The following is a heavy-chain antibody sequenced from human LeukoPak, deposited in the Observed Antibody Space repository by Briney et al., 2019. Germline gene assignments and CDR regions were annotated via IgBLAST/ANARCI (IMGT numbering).Heavy chain of an antibody. CDR3: ARGDYDFWSGYYGSPYFDY. CDR1: GFTFSSYA. Sequence: PGGSLRLSCAASGFTFSSYAMHWVRQAPGKGLEYVSAISSNGGSTYYANSVKGRFTISRDNSKNTLYLQMGSLRAEDMAVYYCARGDYDFWSGYYGSPYFDYWGQGPRSPSPQ. J-gene: IGHJ4*02. V-gene: IGHV3-64*01. CDR2: ISSNGGST. D-gene: IGHD3-3*01.